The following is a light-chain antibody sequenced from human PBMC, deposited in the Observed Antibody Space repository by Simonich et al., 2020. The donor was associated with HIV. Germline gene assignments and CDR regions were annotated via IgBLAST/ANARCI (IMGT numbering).Light chain of an antibody. Sequence: DIQMTQSPSSLSASVGDRVTITCRASQSIGNYLNWYHQKPGKAPKLLIYTTSNLQSGVPSRFSGSGSGTDFTLTISSLQAEDVAVYYCQQYYSTPWTFGQGTKVEIK. CDR3: QQYYSTPWT. J-gene: IGKJ1*01. CDR2: TTS. V-gene: IGKV1-39*01. CDR1: QSIGNY.